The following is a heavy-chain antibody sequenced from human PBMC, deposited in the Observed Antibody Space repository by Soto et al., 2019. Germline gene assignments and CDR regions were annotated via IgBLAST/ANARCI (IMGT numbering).Heavy chain of an antibody. Sequence: QVQLVQSGAEVKKPGASVKVSCKASGYTFTSYDINWVRQATGQGLEWMGWMNPNSGNTGYAQKFQGRGTMTRNTSISTAYMELSSLRSEDTAVYYCARGSVTMVRGVIIWFDPWGQGTLVTVSS. CDR3: ARGSVTMVRGVIIWFDP. V-gene: IGHV1-8*01. CDR2: MNPNSGNT. D-gene: IGHD3-10*01. J-gene: IGHJ5*02. CDR1: GYTFTSYD.